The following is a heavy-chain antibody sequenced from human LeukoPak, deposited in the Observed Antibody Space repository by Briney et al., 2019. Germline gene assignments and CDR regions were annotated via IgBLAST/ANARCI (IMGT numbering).Heavy chain of an antibody. CDR2: IYYSGSA. Sequence: SETLSLTCTVSGGSISSSSYYWGWIRQPPGKGLEWIGSIYYSGSAYYNPSLKSRVTISVDTSKNQFLLKLSSVTAADTAVYYCARGLTYYYDSSGYYFDAFDMWGQGTMVTVSS. CDR3: ARGLTYYYDSSGYYFDAFDM. J-gene: IGHJ3*02. CDR1: GGSISSSSYY. D-gene: IGHD3-22*01. V-gene: IGHV4-39*01.